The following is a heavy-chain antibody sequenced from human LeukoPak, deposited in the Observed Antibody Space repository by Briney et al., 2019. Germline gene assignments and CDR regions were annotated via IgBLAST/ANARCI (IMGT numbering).Heavy chain of an antibody. CDR3: AKLSLGDFEYFDY. CDR2: ISVAGTTT. Sequence: PGRSLRLSCAGSGFTFGDYSMHWVRQAPGEGLEWVSSISVAGTTTDYADSVKGRFTISRDNSKSTVYLQMNGLRVEDTALYYCAKLSLGDFEYFDYWGQGTLVTVSS. D-gene: IGHD2-21*02. V-gene: IGHV3-23*01. CDR1: GFTFGDYS. J-gene: IGHJ4*02.